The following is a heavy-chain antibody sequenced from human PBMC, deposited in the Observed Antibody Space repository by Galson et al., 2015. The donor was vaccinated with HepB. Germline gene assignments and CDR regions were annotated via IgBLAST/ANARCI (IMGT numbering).Heavy chain of an antibody. CDR1: GYSFTSYW. D-gene: IGHD6-6*01. CDR2: IYPGDSDT. Sequence: QSGAEVKKPGESLKISCKGSGYSFTSYWIGWVRQMPGKGLEWMGIIYPGDSDTRYSPSFQGQVTISADKSISTAYLQWSSLKASDTAMYYCARHVTAARRYNWFDPWGQGTLVTVSS. CDR3: ARHVTAARRYNWFDP. J-gene: IGHJ5*02. V-gene: IGHV5-51*01.